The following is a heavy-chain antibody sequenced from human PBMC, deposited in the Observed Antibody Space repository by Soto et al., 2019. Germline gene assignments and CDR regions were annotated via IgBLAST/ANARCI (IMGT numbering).Heavy chain of an antibody. CDR2: ISYDGSNK. CDR3: AKASTYYDILTGYYISPFDY. CDR1: GFTFSSYG. D-gene: IGHD3-9*01. Sequence: GGSLRLSCAASGFTFSSYGMHWVRQAPGKGLEWVAVISYDGSNKYYADSVKGRFTISRDNSKNTLYLQMNSLRAEDTAVYYCAKASTYYDILTGYYISPFDYWGQGTLVTVSS. V-gene: IGHV3-30*18. J-gene: IGHJ4*02.